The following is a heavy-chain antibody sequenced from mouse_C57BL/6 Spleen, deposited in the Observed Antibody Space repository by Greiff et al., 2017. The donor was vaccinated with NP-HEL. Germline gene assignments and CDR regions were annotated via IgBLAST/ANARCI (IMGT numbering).Heavy chain of an antibody. CDR1: GYTFTSYW. D-gene: IGHD1-1*01. V-gene: IGHV1-72*01. Sequence: QVQLQQPGAELVKPGASVKLSCKASGYTFTSYWMHWVKQRPGRGLEWIGRIDPNSGGTKYNEKFKSKATLTVDKPSSTAYMQLSSLTSEDSAVYYCAREDLITTVVAPWDYWGQGTSVTVSS. J-gene: IGHJ4*01. CDR2: IDPNSGGT. CDR3: AREDLITTVVAPWDY.